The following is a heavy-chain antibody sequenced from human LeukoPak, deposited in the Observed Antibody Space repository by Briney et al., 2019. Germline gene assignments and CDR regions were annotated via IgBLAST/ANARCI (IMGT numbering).Heavy chain of an antibody. V-gene: IGHV3-23*01. CDR2: ISGSGGST. CDR1: GFTFSSYG. J-gene: IGHJ4*02. CDR3: AKKNRELFPY. D-gene: IGHD1-26*01. Sequence: GGSLRLSCAASGFTFSSYGMTWVRQAPEKGLEWVSAISGSGGSTYYADSVKGRFTISRDNSKNTLYLQMNSLRAEDTAVYYCAKKNRELFPYWGQGTLVTVSS.